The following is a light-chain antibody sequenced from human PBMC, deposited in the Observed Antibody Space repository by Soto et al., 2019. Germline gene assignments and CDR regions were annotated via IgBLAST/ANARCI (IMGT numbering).Light chain of an antibody. CDR2: KAS. Sequence: DIQMTQSPSTLSASVGDRVTITCRASQSISSWLAWYQQRPGKAPKLLIYKASSLESGARSRFSCGGSGTAFTLTISILQTDDFGTYYYEQYNNYLWTFGQGTKVEIE. J-gene: IGKJ1*01. CDR3: EQYNNYLWT. CDR1: QSISSW. V-gene: IGKV1-5*03.